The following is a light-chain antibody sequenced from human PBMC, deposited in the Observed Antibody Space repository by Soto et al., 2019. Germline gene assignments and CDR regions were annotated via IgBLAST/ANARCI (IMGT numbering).Light chain of an antibody. J-gene: IGLJ1*01. CDR1: SSNVGSNS. Sequence: QSVLTQPPSASGTPGQRVTISCSGSSSNVGSNSVNWYQHFPGTAPKVLIYRSTQRPSGVSNRFSGSKSGNTAYLTISGLQVEDEAEYFCFSFTTTSTHVFGTGTKVTVL. CDR3: FSFTTTSTHV. CDR2: RST. V-gene: IGLV1-44*01.